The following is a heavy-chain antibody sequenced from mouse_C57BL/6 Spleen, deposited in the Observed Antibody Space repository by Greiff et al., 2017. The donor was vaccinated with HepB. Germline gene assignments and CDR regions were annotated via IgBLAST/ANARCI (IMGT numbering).Heavy chain of an antibody. V-gene: IGHV1-64*01. J-gene: IGHJ1*03. CDR3: ARLGFYDGYWYFDV. Sequence: QVQLQQPGAELVKPGASVKLSCKASGYTFTSYWMHWVKQRPGQGLEWIGMIHPNSGSTNYNEKFKSKATLTVDKSSSTAYMQLSSLTSEDSAVYYCARLGFYDGYWYFDVWGTGTTVTVSS. D-gene: IGHD2-3*01. CDR1: GYTFTSYW. CDR2: IHPNSGST.